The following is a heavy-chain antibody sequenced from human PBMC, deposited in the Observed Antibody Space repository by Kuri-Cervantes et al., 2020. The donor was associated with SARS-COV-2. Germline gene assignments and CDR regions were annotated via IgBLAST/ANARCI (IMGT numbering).Heavy chain of an antibody. CDR2: ISSSSRTM. D-gene: IGHD5-18*01. CDR1: GSTFSNYD. Sequence: GGSLRLSCAASGSTFSNYDMNWVRQAPGKGLEWVSYISSSSRTMYNADSVKGRFTISRDNAKNSLYLQMNSLRDEDTAVYYCATGVRGYSYGPDYWGQGTLVTVSS. V-gene: IGHV3-48*02. CDR3: ATGVRGYSYGPDY. J-gene: IGHJ4*02.